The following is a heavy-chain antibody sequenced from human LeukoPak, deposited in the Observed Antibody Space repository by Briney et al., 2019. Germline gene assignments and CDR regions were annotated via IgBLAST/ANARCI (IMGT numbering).Heavy chain of an antibody. J-gene: IGHJ4*02. Sequence: ASVKVSCKASGYTFTSQGISWVRQAPGQGLEWMGWINTYNGKTNYAQKFQGRVTMTADTSTSTAYLELRSLRSDDTAVYYCARARGGSNSDYWGQGTLVTVSS. D-gene: IGHD1-26*01. CDR1: GYTFTSQG. V-gene: IGHV1-18*01. CDR3: ARARGGSNSDY. CDR2: INTYNGKT.